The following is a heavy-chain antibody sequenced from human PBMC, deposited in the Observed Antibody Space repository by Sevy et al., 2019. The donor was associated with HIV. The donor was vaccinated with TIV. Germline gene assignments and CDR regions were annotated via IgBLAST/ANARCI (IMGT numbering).Heavy chain of an antibody. CDR1: GYTFITYG. J-gene: IGHJ4*02. Sequence: ASVKVSCKASGYTFITYGISWVRQAPGQGLEWMGWLSVYNGNTNYAQKLQGRVTMTTDTSTSTAYMELRSLRSDDTAVYYCASGLSYYGSGSYYPFDYWGQGTLVTVSS. CDR3: ASGLSYYGSGSYYPFDY. D-gene: IGHD3-10*01. V-gene: IGHV1-18*01. CDR2: LSVYNGNT.